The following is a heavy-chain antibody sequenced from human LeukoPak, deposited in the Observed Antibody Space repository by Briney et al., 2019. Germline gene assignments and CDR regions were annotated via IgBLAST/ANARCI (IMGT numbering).Heavy chain of an antibody. CDR3: TRDPHALDY. Sequence: GGSLRLSCAASGFTLSSDAMSWVRQAPGKGLEWVSVISGSGGRTYYADSVKGRFTISRDNAKNSLYLQMNSLRDEDTAVYYCTRDPHALDYWGQGTLVTVSS. V-gene: IGHV3-23*01. CDR1: GFTLSSDA. CDR2: ISGSGGRT. J-gene: IGHJ4*02.